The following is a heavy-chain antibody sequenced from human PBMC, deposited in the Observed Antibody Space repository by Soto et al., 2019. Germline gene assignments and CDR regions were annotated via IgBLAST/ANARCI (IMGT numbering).Heavy chain of an antibody. CDR3: ANSLSYCLLVLIPLYHSYGMDV. D-gene: IGHD2-15*01. Sequence: GGSLRLSCAASGFTFSSYGMHWVRQAPGKGLEWVAVISYDGSNKYYADSVKGRFTTSRENSKNTLYLQMNSLRAEDMAVYYCANSLSYCLLVLIPLYHSYGMDVWGQGTTGTVSS. CDR2: ISYDGSNK. V-gene: IGHV3-30*18. J-gene: IGHJ6*02. CDR1: GFTFSSYG.